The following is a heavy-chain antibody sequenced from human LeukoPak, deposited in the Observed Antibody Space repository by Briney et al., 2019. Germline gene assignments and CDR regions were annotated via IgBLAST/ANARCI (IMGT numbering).Heavy chain of an antibody. J-gene: IGHJ4*02. V-gene: IGHV3-23*01. CDR3: ASNDYYDSSGYYQGYFDY. CDR1: GFTFSSYA. D-gene: IGHD3-22*01. Sequence: GGSLRLSCAASGFTFSSYAMSWVRQAPGKGLEWVSSISGSGGSTYYADSVKGRFTISRDNSKNTLSLQMNSLRAEDTAVYYCASNDYYDSSGYYQGYFDYWGQGTLVTVSS. CDR2: ISGSGGST.